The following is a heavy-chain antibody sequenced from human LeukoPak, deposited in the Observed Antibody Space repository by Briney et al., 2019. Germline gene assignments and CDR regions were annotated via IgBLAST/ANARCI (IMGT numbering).Heavy chain of an antibody. CDR1: GFTFSNYG. CDR3: AKDLIARVRGSPMDV. CDR2: LVYDGFYK. V-gene: IGHV3-30*18. D-gene: IGHD3-10*01. Sequence: GGSLRLSCAASGFTFSNYGMHWVRQAPGKGLEWVALLVYDGFYKYYADSVKGRFTISRDDSTNTVYLHLSSLRAEDTAVYYCAKDLIARVRGSPMDVWGQGTRVIVS. J-gene: IGHJ6*02.